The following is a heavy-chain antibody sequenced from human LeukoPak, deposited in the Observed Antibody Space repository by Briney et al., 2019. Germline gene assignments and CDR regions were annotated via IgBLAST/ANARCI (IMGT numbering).Heavy chain of an antibody. Sequence: GGSLRLSCAASGFTFSSYSMNWVRQAPGKGLEWVSSISSSSSYIYYADSVKGRFTISRDNAKNSLYLQMNSLRAEDTAVYYCASSLAVAAWFDPWGQGTLVTVSS. D-gene: IGHD6-19*01. CDR2: ISSSSSYI. CDR1: GFTFSSYS. J-gene: IGHJ5*02. V-gene: IGHV3-21*01. CDR3: ASSLAVAAWFDP.